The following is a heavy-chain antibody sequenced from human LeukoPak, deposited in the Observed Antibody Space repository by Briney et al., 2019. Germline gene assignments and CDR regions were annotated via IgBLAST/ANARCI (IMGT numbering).Heavy chain of an antibody. V-gene: IGHV3-30*18. CDR2: ISYDGTNK. CDR3: AKDLTYYYDISSSYYGCYFDF. CDR1: GFTVSSNY. Sequence: PGGSLRLSCAASGFTVSSNYMSWVRQAQGKGLEWVAVISYDGTNKHYANSVKGRFTISRDNSKNTLYLQMNSLRAEDTAVYYCAKDLTYYYDISSSYYGCYFDFWGQGTLVTVSS. D-gene: IGHD3-22*01. J-gene: IGHJ4*02.